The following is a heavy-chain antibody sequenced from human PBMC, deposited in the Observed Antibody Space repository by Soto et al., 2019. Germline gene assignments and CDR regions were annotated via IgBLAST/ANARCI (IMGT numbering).Heavy chain of an antibody. Sequence: GGSLRLSCTASGFTFGDYAMSWVRQAPGKGLEWVGFIRSKAYGGTTEYAASVKGRFTISRDDSKSIAYLQMNSLKTEDTAVYYCTSSPGIAAAGTRYYYGMDVWGQGTTVTVSS. CDR1: GFTFGDYA. V-gene: IGHV3-49*04. D-gene: IGHD6-13*01. J-gene: IGHJ6*02. CDR2: IRSKAYGGTT. CDR3: TSSPGIAAAGTRYYYGMDV.